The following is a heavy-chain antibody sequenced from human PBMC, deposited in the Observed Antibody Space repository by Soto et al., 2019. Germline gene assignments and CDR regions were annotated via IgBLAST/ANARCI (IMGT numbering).Heavy chain of an antibody. CDR1: GFTFSSYS. J-gene: IGHJ5*02. V-gene: IGHV3-30-3*01. Sequence: QVQLVESGGGVVQPGRSLRLPCAASGFTFSSYSMHWVRQAPGKGLEWVAVISYDGSNKYYADSVKGRFTISRDNSKNTLYLQMNSLRAEDTAVYYCARPMGRQQLAGAFDPWGQGTLVTVSS. D-gene: IGHD6-13*01. CDR3: ARPMGRQQLAGAFDP. CDR2: ISYDGSNK.